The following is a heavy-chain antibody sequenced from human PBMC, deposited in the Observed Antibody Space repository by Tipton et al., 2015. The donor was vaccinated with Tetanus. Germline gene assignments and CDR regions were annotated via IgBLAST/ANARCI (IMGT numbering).Heavy chain of an antibody. CDR3: ARDPTFNWNDANWFDP. CDR1: GYTFTSYY. D-gene: IGHD1-20*01. J-gene: IGHJ5*02. Sequence: QVQLVQSGAEVKKPGASVKVSCKASGYTFTSYYLHWVRQAPGQGLEWMGIINTSSGSRSYAQKFQGRVTMTRDTSTNTVYMELSSLKSEDTAVYYCARDPTFNWNDANWFDPWGQGTLVTVSS. CDR2: INTSSGSR. V-gene: IGHV1-46*01.